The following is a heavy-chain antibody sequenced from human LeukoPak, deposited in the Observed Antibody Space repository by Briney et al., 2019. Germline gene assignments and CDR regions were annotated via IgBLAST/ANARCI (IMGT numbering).Heavy chain of an antibody. V-gene: IGHV3-23*01. CDR1: GFTFSSYA. CDR3: AKDLPQYDFWSGYPNAFDI. Sequence: GGSLRLSCAASGFTFSSYAMSWVRQAPGTGLEWVSAISGSGGSTYYADSVKGRFTISRDNSKNTLYLQMNSLTAEDTAVYYCAKDLPQYDFWSGYPNAFDIWGQGTMVTVSS. CDR2: ISGSGGST. J-gene: IGHJ3*02. D-gene: IGHD3-3*01.